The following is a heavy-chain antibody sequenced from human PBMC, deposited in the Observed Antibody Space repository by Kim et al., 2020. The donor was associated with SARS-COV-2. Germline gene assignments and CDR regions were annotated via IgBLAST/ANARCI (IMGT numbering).Heavy chain of an antibody. D-gene: IGHD6-13*01. CDR3: ARDSSAAGTYFDY. V-gene: IGHV3-33*01. J-gene: IGHJ4*02. Sequence: YADSRKGRFTTSRDNSKNTLYLQMNSLRAEDTAVYYCARDSSAAGTYFDYWGQGTLVTVSS.